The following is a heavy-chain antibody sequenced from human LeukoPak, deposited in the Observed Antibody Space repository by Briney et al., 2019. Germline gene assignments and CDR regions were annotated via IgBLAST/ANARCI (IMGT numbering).Heavy chain of an antibody. CDR2: ISSSSSTI. D-gene: IGHD2-2*01. Sequence: GGSLRLSCAASGFTFSSYSMNWVRQAPGKGLEWVSYISSSSSTIYYADSVKGRFTISRDNAKNTLYLQMNSLRAEDTAVYYCARAERVCPIDYWGQGTLVTVSS. V-gene: IGHV3-48*04. J-gene: IGHJ4*02. CDR3: ARAERVCPIDY. CDR1: GFTFSSYS.